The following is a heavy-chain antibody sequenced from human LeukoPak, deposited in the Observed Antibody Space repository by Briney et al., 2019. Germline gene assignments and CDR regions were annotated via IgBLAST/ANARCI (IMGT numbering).Heavy chain of an antibody. J-gene: IGHJ4*02. CDR2: ISAGGDNT. CDR1: GFTFSSYA. Sequence: GGSLTLSCAASGFTFSSYAMSWVRQAPGKGLEWVSAISAGGDNTYYADSVEGQFTISRDNSKNTLYLRMNSLRAEDTAVYYCAKAVPTYHYFDYWGQGTLVTVSS. D-gene: IGHD6-19*01. V-gene: IGHV3-23*01. CDR3: AKAVPTYHYFDY.